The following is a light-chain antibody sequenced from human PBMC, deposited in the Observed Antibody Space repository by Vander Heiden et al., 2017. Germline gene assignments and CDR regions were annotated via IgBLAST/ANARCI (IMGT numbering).Light chain of an antibody. CDR2: GNS. Sequence: QSVLTPPPSVSGAPGPRVTIPCTGSSSNIGAGYDVPWYQQLPGTAPNLLIFGNSNRPSGVPDRFSGSKSGTSASLAITGLQAEDEADYYCQSYDSSLSGSEVFGTGTKVTVL. CDR3: QSYDSSLSGSEV. J-gene: IGLJ1*01. V-gene: IGLV1-40*01. CDR1: SSNIGAGYD.